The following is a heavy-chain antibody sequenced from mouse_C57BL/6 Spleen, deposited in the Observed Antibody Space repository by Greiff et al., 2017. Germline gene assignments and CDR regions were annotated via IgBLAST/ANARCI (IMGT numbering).Heavy chain of an antibody. CDR3: AMGDYDVWFAY. CDR1: GYTFTSYW. CDR2: IHPSDSDT. D-gene: IGHD2-4*01. J-gene: IGHJ3*01. Sequence: QVQLQQPGAELVKPGASVKVSCKASGYTFTSYWMHWVKQRPGQGLEWIGRIHPSDSDTNYNQKFKGKDTLTVDKSSSTAYMQLSSLTSEDSAVYYCAMGDYDVWFAYWGQGTLVTVSA. V-gene: IGHV1-74*01.